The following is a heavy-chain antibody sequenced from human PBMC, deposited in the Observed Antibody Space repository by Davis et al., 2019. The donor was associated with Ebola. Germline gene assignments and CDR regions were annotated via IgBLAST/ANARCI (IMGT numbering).Heavy chain of an antibody. J-gene: IGHJ6*03. CDR1: GYTLTELS. CDR3: ARGRRITIFGVVSPSYYYYMDV. V-gene: IGHV1-24*01. Sequence: ASVKVSCKVSGYTLTELSMHWVRQAPGKGLEWMGGFDPEDGETIHAQKFQGRVTMTEDTSTDTAYMELSSLRSEDTAVYYCARGRRITIFGVVSPSYYYYMDVWGKGTTVTVSS. CDR2: FDPEDGET. D-gene: IGHD3-3*01.